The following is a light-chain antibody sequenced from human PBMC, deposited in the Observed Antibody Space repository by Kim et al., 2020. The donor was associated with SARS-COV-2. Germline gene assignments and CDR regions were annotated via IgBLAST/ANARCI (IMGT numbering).Light chain of an antibody. CDR1: QDISYF. V-gene: IGKV1-17*03. Sequence: SASVGDGVTVTCRASQDISYFLAWIQQKPGKAPKRLIYGASTLQSGVPSRFSGSGSGTEFTLTISSLQPEDFATYFCLQHKTFPYTFGQGTKLEI. CDR2: GAS. CDR3: LQHKTFPYT. J-gene: IGKJ2*01.